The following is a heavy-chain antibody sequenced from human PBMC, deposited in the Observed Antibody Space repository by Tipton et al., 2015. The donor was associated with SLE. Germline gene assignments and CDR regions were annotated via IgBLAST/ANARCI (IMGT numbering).Heavy chain of an antibody. CDR1: GGSISSYY. V-gene: IGHV4-59*01. D-gene: IGHD6-19*01. CDR3: ARGGAGAPEDY. Sequence: TLSLTCTVSGGSISSYYWSWIRQPPGKGLEWIGYIYYSGSTNYNPSLKSRVTISVDTSKNQFSLKLSSVTAADTAVYYCARGGAGAPEDYWGQGTLVTVSS. CDR2: IYYSGST. J-gene: IGHJ4*02.